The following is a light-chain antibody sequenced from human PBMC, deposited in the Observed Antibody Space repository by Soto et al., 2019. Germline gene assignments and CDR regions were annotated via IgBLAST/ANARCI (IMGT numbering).Light chain of an antibody. CDR1: QSISSY. Sequence: DIPMTQSPSSLSASVGDRVTITCRASQSISSYLNWYQQKPGKAPKLLTYAASSLQSGVPSRFSGSGYGTDFTLTIISLQPEDFATYYCRQSYSTPSTFHQGTEVEIK. J-gene: IGKJ1*01. CDR2: AAS. CDR3: RQSYSTPST. V-gene: IGKV1-39*01.